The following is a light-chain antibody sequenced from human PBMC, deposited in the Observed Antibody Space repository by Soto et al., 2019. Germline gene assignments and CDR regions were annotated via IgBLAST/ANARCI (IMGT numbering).Light chain of an antibody. Sequence: EIVLTQSPGTLSLSPGERATLSCRASQSVSSSYLAWYQQKPGQAPRLLIYGASSRATGIPDRFSGSGSGTDFTLTISRLEPEDFAVYYCQQYGSPITFGQGIRLLIK. CDR3: QQYGSPIT. J-gene: IGKJ5*01. V-gene: IGKV3-20*01. CDR2: GAS. CDR1: QSVSSSY.